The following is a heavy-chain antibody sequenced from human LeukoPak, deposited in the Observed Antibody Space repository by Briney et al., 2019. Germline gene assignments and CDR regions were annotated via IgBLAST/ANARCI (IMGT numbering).Heavy chain of an antibody. V-gene: IGHV1-69*06. CDR1: GDTFRRYS. CDR2: IIPVFRTA. Sequence: SVKDSCKASGDTFRRYSISWVRQAPGQGLEWLGGIIPVFRTANYAQKFQGRVTITADKSTTTAYMELRSLRSEDTAIYYCARGEAAAVTSFDSWGQGTQVTVSS. CDR3: ARGEAAAVTSFDS. J-gene: IGHJ4*02. D-gene: IGHD6-13*01.